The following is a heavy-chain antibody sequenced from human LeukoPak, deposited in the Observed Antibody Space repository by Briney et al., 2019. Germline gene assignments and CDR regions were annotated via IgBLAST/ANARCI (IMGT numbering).Heavy chain of an antibody. D-gene: IGHD7-27*01. CDR3: ATDPWGPVSLSY. CDR2: FDPEDGET. J-gene: IGHJ4*02. Sequence: ASVKVSCKVSGYTLTELSMHWVRQAPGKGLEWMGGFDPEDGETIYAQKFQGRVTMTEDTSTDTAYMELSSLRSEDTAVYYCATDPWGPVSLSYWGQGTLVTVSS. CDR1: GYTLTELS. V-gene: IGHV1-24*01.